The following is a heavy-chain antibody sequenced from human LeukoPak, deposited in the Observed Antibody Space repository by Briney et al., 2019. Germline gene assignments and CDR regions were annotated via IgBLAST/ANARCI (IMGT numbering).Heavy chain of an antibody. CDR2: FDPEDGET. Sequence: ASVEVSCKVSGYTLTELSMHWVRQAPGKGLEWMGGFDPEDGETIYAQKFQGRVTMTEDTSTDTAYMELSSLRSEDTAVYYCATDIAAVRYLDYWGQGTLVTVSS. J-gene: IGHJ4*02. D-gene: IGHD6-13*01. V-gene: IGHV1-24*01. CDR3: ATDIAAVRYLDY. CDR1: GYTLTELS.